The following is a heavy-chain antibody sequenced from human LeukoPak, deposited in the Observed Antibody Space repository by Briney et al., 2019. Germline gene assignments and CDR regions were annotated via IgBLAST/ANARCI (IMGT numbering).Heavy chain of an antibody. CDR1: GFTFSSYA. D-gene: IGHD4-23*01. V-gene: IGHV3-30-3*01. CDR2: IAYDGSNK. Sequence: GGSLRLSCAASGFTFSSYAMHWVRQAPGKGLEWVALIAYDGSNKYYADSVKGRFTISRDNSKNTLYLEMNSLRAEDTAAYYCARGRGYAVLTNFDYWGQGTLVTVSS. J-gene: IGHJ4*02. CDR3: ARGRGYAVLTNFDY.